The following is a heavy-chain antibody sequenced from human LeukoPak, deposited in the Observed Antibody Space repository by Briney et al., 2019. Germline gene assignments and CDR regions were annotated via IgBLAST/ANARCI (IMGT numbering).Heavy chain of an antibody. J-gene: IGHJ6*03. CDR3: AKSGATIQGSSYYYYMDV. Sequence: PSETLSLTCAVSGGSISSSNWWSWVRQPPGKGLEWIGEIYHSGSTNYNPSLKSRVTISVDKSKNQFSLKLSSVTAADTAMYYCAKSGATIQGSSYYYYMDVWGKGTTVTVSS. V-gene: IGHV4-4*02. CDR2: IYHSGST. CDR1: GGSISSSNW. D-gene: IGHD5-12*01.